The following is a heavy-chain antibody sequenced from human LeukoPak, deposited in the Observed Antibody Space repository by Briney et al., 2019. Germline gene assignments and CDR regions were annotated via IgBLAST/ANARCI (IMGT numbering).Heavy chain of an antibody. D-gene: IGHD1-1*01. CDR3: ATVAPSGNWFDP. Sequence: SGTLSLTCTVSGGSISSDYWSWIRQPPGKGLEWIGYIYYSGSTNYNPSLKSRVTISIDTSKNQLSLILSSVTAADTAVYYCATVAPSGNWFDPWGQGTLVTISS. J-gene: IGHJ5*02. CDR2: IYYSGST. V-gene: IGHV4-59*01. CDR1: GGSISSDY.